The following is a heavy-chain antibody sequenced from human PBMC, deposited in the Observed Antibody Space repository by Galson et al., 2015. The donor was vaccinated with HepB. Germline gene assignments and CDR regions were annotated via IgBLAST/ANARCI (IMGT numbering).Heavy chain of an antibody. CDR2: IYYSGST. CDR3: ASSYSSSWYSSLWY. D-gene: IGHD6-13*01. V-gene: IGHV4-59*01. J-gene: IGHJ4*02. CDR1: GGSISDYY. Sequence: ETLSLTCTVSGGSISDYYWSWIRQPPGKGLEWIGYIYYSGSTNYNPSLKSRVTISVDTSKSQFSLKLRSVTAADTAVYYCASSYSSSWYSSLWYWGQGTLVTVSS.